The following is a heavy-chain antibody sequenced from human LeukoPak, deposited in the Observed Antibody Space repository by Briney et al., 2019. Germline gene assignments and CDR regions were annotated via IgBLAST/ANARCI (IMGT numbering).Heavy chain of an antibody. CDR1: GFTFDEYG. CDR2: LNWDGGRT. CDR3: ARGSSSWYGIFDY. V-gene: IGHV3-20*04. J-gene: IGHJ4*02. Sequence: AGGSLRLSCAASGFTFDEYGMSWVRQPPGKGLEWVAGLNWDGGRTGYAASVKGRFTISRDNSKNSLYLQMNSLRVEDTASYYCARGSSSWYGIFDYWGQGILVTVSS. D-gene: IGHD6-13*01.